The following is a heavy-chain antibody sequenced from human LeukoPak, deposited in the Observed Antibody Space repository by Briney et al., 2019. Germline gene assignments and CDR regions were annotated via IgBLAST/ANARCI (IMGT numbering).Heavy chain of an antibody. J-gene: IGHJ5*02. D-gene: IGHD2-2*01. V-gene: IGHV4-39*07. CDR2: IHHSGGT. Sequence: SETLSLTCTVSGGSIIGNSTDYWGWVRQTPGKGLEWIATIHHSGGTYVNPSLKRRVTISVDTSRSQFSLKLSSVTAADTAVYYCARDLLYCSSTSCYGEGWFDPWGQGTLVTVSS. CDR1: GGSIIGNSTDY. CDR3: ARDLLYCSSTSCYGEGWFDP.